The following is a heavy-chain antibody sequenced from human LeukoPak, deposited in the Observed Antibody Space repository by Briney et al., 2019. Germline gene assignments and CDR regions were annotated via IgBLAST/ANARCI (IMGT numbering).Heavy chain of an antibody. V-gene: IGHV4-34*01. J-gene: IGHJ4*02. D-gene: IGHD2-21*02. CDR1: GGSFSGDY. Sequence: SETLSLTCAVYGGSFSGDYWSWIRQPPGKGLEWIGEINPSGSTNYNPSLKSRVTISVDTSKKQFFLKVSSVTAADTAVYYCARLSGDPWYWGQGTLVTVSS. CDR3: ARLSGDPWY. CDR2: INPSGST.